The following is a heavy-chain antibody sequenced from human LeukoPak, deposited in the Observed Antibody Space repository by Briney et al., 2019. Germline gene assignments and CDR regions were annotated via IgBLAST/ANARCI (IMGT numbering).Heavy chain of an antibody. D-gene: IGHD5-18*01. CDR3: ARIPSGDVDTAMVMYYHYGMDV. CDR1: GGTFSSHT. V-gene: IGHV1-69*10. Sequence: ASVKVSCKASGGTFSSHTISWVRQAPEQGLEWMGGIIPLFGIVNYAQKFQDRVTITADKSTSTAYMEVSSLRSEDTAVYYCARIPSGDVDTAMVMYYHYGMDVWGQGTTVTVSS. J-gene: IGHJ6*02. CDR2: IIPLFGIV.